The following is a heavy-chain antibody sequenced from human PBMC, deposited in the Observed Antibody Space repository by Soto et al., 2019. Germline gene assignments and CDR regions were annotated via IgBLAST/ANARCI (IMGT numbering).Heavy chain of an antibody. D-gene: IGHD5-18*01. CDR1: GGSISSSDYY. CDR2: IYYSGSA. CDR3: ARRYGYSFDY. Sequence: SETLSLTCTVSGGSISSSDYYWGWIRQPPGRGLEWIGNIYYSGSASYNPSLKSRVTISVDTSKNQFSLKLSSVTAADTAVYYCARRYGYSFDYWGQGTLVTVSS. V-gene: IGHV4-39*07. J-gene: IGHJ4*02.